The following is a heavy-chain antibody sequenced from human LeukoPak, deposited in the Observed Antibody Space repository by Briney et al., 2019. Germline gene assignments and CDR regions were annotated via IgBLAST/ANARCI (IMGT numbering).Heavy chain of an antibody. Sequence: PGGSLRLSCAASGFTVSSNYMSWVRLAPGKGLEWVSVIYSGGSTYYADSVKGRFTISRDNSKNTLYLQMNSLRAEDTAVYYCARQNRGYYFDYWGQGTLVTVSS. CDR2: IYSGGST. J-gene: IGHJ4*02. D-gene: IGHD1-14*01. V-gene: IGHV3-53*05. CDR1: GFTVSSNY. CDR3: ARQNRGYYFDY.